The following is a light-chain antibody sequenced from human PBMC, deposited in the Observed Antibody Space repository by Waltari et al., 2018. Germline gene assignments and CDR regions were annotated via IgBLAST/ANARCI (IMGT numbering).Light chain of an antibody. J-gene: IGLJ1*01. CDR3: SSYRRSSTSGGV. CDR1: TSDVGDYNY. CDR2: EVT. V-gene: IGLV2-14*01. Sequence: QSALTPPPSASGPPGQSVTISCTGTTSDVGDYNYVSWYQQHPGQAPKLIIYEVTKRPSGVSNRFTGSKSGNTASLTISGLQTEDEADYYCSSYRRSSTSGGVFGTGTKVTVL.